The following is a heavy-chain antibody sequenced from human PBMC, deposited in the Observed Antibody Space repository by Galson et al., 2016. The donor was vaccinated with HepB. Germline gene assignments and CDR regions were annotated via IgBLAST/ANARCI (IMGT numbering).Heavy chain of an antibody. J-gene: IGHJ4*02. CDR3: ARTFTIFGAECYFDR. Sequence: TLSLTCTVSGVSISRDGSYWSWIRQHPGKGLEWIGYIYSSGRTYYKPSLMSRLTISMDTSNNQFSLNLSSVTAADSAVYYCARTFTIFGAECYFDRWGQGTLVTVSS. CDR1: GVSISRDGSY. V-gene: IGHV4-30-4*08. CDR2: IYSSGRT. D-gene: IGHD3-3*01.